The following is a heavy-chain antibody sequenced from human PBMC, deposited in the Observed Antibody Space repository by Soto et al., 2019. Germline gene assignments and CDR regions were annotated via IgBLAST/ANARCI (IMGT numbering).Heavy chain of an antibody. CDR1: GFTFDDYA. CDR2: ISRHSGSI. Sequence: EVQLVESGGGLVQPGRSLRLSCAASGFTFDDYAMHWVRQAPGKGLEWVSGISRHSGSIGSADSVKGRFTISRVNAKNSLYLQMNSLSAEDTALYYCAKAISLGYCSGGSCYPNYFDYWGQGTLVTVSS. J-gene: IGHJ4*02. D-gene: IGHD2-15*01. V-gene: IGHV3-9*01. CDR3: AKAISLGYCSGGSCYPNYFDY.